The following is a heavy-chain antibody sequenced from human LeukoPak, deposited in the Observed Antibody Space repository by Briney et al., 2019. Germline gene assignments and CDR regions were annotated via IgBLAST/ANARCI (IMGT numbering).Heavy chain of an antibody. V-gene: IGHV3-43D*03. J-gene: IGHJ6*03. CDR3: ANDFSRRGVVFRYYYMDV. Sequence: PGGSLRLSCAASGFTFDDYAMHWVRQAPGKGLEWVSLISWDGGSTYYADSVKGRFTISRDNSKNSLYLQMNSLRAEDTALYYCANDFSRRGVVFRYYYMDVWGKGTTVTVSS. CDR1: GFTFDDYA. CDR2: ISWDGGST. D-gene: IGHD3-3*01.